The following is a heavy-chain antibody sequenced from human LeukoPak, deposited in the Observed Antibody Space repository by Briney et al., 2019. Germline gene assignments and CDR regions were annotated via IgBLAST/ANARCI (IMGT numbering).Heavy chain of an antibody. CDR1: GGSISSYY. CDR2: ISYSGST. D-gene: IGHD1-26*01. CDR3: ARGSGGATNLDY. Sequence: SETLSLTCTVSGGSISSYYWSWIRQPPGKGLEWIGYISYSGSTNYNPSLKSRVTISVDTSKNQFSLKLSSVTAADTAVYYCARGSGGATNLDYLRQGTLVTVSS. V-gene: IGHV4-59*01. J-gene: IGHJ4*02.